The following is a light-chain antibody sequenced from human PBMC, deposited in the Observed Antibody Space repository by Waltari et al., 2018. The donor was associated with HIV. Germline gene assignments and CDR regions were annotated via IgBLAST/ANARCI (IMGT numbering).Light chain of an antibody. V-gene: IGLV7-43*01. J-gene: IGLJ2*01. Sequence: QPVVTQEPSLTVSPGGTVTLTCGSSNGVGTTSFYPNWFQQKPGQPPRALIFNSTTNQPWTPVRFSGSLFGGKAALTLSNVQPEDEADYYCLLFSGGFRVFGGGTKLTVL. CDR2: NST. CDR1: NGVGTTSFY. CDR3: LLFSGGFRV.